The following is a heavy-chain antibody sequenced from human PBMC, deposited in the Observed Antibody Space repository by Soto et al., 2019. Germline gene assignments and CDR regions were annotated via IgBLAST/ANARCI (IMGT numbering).Heavy chain of an antibody. CDR3: AKDLSPINYDFWSGYYSGVRYYYGMDV. CDR1: GFTFSSYA. V-gene: IGHV3-23*01. CDR2: ISGSGGST. Sequence: GGSLRLSCAASGFTFSSYAMSWVRQAPGKGLEWVSAISGSGGSTYYADSVKGRFTISRDNSKNTLYLQMNSLRAEDTAVYYCAKDLSPINYDFWSGYYSGVRYYYGMDVWGQGTTVTVSS. D-gene: IGHD3-3*01. J-gene: IGHJ6*02.